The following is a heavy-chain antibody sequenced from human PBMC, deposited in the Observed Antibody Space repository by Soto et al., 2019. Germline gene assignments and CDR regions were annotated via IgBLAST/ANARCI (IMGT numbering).Heavy chain of an antibody. CDR1: GGSISSGDYY. J-gene: IGHJ4*02. Sequence: QVQLQESGPGLVKPSQTLSLTCTVSGGSISSGDYYWSWIRQPPGKGLEWIGYIYYSGSTYYNPSLKSRVTISVDTSKRHCSLKLSSVTAADPAVYYCASLYDYGDYGRDYWGQGTLVTVSS. V-gene: IGHV4-30-4*01. D-gene: IGHD4-17*01. CDR3: ASLYDYGDYGRDY. CDR2: IYYSGST.